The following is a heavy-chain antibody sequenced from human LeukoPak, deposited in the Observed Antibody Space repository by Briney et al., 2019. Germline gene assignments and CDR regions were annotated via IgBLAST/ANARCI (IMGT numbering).Heavy chain of an antibody. V-gene: IGHV3-7*01. J-gene: IGHJ4*02. CDR1: GFTFSSYW. CDR2: IKEEGSEK. Sequence: GGSLRLSCAGTGFTFSSYWMSWVRQAPGKGLEWVANIKEEGSEKYYVDSVKGRFTISRDNAKNSLYLQMNSLRAEDTAVYYCASQVIRYFDWLGGNYFDYWGQGTLVTVSS. CDR3: ASQVIRYFDWLGGNYFDY. D-gene: IGHD3-9*01.